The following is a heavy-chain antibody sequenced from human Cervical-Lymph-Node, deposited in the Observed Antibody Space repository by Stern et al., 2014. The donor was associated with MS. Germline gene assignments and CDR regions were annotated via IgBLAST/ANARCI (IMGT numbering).Heavy chain of an antibody. D-gene: IGHD6-13*01. J-gene: IGHJ6*02. V-gene: IGHV1-46*03. CDR3: ASQGSSSYYYYYYYYGMDV. Sequence: QLVQSGAEVKKPGASVKVSCKASGYTFTSYYMHWVRQAPGQGLEWMGIINPSGGSTSYAQKFQGRVTMTRDTSTSTVYMELSSLRSEDTAVYYCASQGSSSYYYYYYYYGMDVWGQGTTVTVSS. CDR1: GYTFTSYY. CDR2: INPSGGST.